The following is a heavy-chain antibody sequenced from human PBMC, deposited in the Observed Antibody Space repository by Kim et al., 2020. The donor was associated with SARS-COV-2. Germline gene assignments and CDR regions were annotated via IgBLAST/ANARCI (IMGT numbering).Heavy chain of an antibody. D-gene: IGHD5-12*01. V-gene: IGHV4-31*02. CDR3: ARDRRDGYNQGSNFDY. J-gene: IGHJ4*02. Sequence: LKSRVTISVDTSKNQFSLKLSSVTAADTAVYYCARDRRDGYNQGSNFDYWGQGTLVTVSS.